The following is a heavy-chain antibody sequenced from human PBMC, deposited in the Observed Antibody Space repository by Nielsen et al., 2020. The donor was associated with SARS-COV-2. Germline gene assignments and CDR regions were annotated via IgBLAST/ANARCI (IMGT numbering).Heavy chain of an antibody. V-gene: IGHV3-33*06. D-gene: IGHD4/OR15-4a*01. CDR2: IWYDGSKK. CDR3: AKEVPSSWCLDH. J-gene: IGHJ4*02. CDR1: GFTFSSYG. Sequence: GGSLRLSCAASGFTFSSYGMHWVRQAPGKGLEWVAVIWYDGSKKYYADSVKGRFTISRDTSKTTLYLQMNSLRAEDTAVYYCAKEVPSSWCLDHWGQGTLVTVSS.